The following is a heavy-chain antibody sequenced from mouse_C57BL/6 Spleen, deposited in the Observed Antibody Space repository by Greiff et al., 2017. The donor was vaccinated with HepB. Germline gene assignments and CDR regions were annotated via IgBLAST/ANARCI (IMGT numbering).Heavy chain of an antibody. D-gene: IGHD3-3*01. Sequence: VQLQQSGAELVKPGASVKLSCKASGYTFTEYTIHWVKQRSGQGLEWIGWFYPGSGSIKYNEKFKDKATLTADKSSSTVYMELSSLTSEDSAVYFCARHEGVWDRSHDYAMDYWGQGTSVTVSS. CDR2: FYPGSGSI. J-gene: IGHJ4*01. CDR3: ARHEGVWDRSHDYAMDY. CDR1: GYTFTEYT. V-gene: IGHV1-62-2*01.